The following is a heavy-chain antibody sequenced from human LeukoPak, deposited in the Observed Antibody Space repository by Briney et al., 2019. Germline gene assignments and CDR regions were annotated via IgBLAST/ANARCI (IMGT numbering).Heavy chain of an antibody. CDR1: GFTFSGFS. V-gene: IGHV3-23*01. CDR2: VTSSGSIT. D-gene: IGHD1-26*01. J-gene: IGHJ4*02. Sequence: GGPLRLSCAASGFTFSGFSMTWVRQAPGKGLEWVSTVTSSGSITYYADSVKGRFTNSRDNSKNTLYLQMNSLGAEDTAVYYCAKTMGAIDHDYWGQGTLVTVSS. CDR3: AKTMGAIDHDY.